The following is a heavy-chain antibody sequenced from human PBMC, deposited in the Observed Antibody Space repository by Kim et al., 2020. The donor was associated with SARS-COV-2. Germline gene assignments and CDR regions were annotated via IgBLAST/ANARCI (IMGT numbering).Heavy chain of an antibody. CDR2: T. Sequence: TNDHPSLKRRITISVDTSKKQFSLKLSSVTAADTGFYYCARGHSTSGFDFWGRGTLVIVSS. CDR3: ARGHSTSGFDF. D-gene: IGHD3-3*01. V-gene: IGHV4-34*01. J-gene: IGHJ4*02.